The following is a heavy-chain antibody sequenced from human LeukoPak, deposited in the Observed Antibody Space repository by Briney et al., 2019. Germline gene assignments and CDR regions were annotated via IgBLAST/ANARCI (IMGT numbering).Heavy chain of an antibody. D-gene: IGHD4-11*01. CDR3: ARHPSCTTITHCSFDF. Sequence: SETLSLTCTVSGGSISSYYWSWIRQPPGKGLEWIGYIYYSGSTNYNPSLKSRVTLSVDTSKNQFSLKVSSVTAADTAVYYCARHPSCTTITHCSFDFWGRGTLVTVSS. V-gene: IGHV4-59*08. CDR1: GGSISSYY. J-gene: IGHJ4*02. CDR2: IYYSGST.